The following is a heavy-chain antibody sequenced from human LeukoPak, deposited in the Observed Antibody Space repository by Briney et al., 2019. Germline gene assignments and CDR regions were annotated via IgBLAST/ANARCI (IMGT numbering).Heavy chain of an antibody. V-gene: IGHV1-18*01. CDR2: ISTFNGHT. CDR1: GYTFTTYG. D-gene: IGHD5-18*01. Sequence: AASVKVSCKASGYTFTTYGISWVRQAPGHGLEWMGWISTFNGHTNYAQSRQDRVTMTTDTSTSTVYMELSSLISDDTAVYYCARVDTVNYYYYMDVWGKGTPVTVSS. CDR3: ARVDTVNYYYYMDV. J-gene: IGHJ6*03.